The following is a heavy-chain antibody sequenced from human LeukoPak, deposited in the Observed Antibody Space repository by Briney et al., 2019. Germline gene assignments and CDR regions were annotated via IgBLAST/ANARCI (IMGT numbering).Heavy chain of an antibody. V-gene: IGHV3-23*01. Sequence: GGSLRLSCAGSGFTFSTYAMSWVRQAPGKGLEWVSSISSSGGNTYYADSVKGRFTISRDNSNNTLYLQMNSLRAEDTALYYCAKYPYGDYAYHFDSWGQGALVTVSS. CDR2: ISSSGGNT. D-gene: IGHD4-17*01. CDR1: GFTFSTYA. CDR3: AKYPYGDYAYHFDS. J-gene: IGHJ4*02.